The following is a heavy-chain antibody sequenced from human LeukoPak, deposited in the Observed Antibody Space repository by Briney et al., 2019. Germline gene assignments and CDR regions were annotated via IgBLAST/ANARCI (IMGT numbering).Heavy chain of an antibody. V-gene: IGHV3-48*03. CDR1: GFTFSSYE. D-gene: IGHD3-22*01. J-gene: IGHJ3*02. CDR3: ARAFLYYFDSSGYYRAFDI. Sequence: GGSLRLSCAASGFTFSSYEMNWVRQAPGKGLEWVSYISSSGSTIYYADSAKGRFTISRDNAKNSLYLQMNSLRAEDTAVYYCARAFLYYFDSSGYYRAFDIWGQGTMVTVSS. CDR2: ISSSGSTI.